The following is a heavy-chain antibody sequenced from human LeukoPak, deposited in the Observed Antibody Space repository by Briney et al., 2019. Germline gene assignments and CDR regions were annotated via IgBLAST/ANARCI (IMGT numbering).Heavy chain of an antibody. J-gene: IGHJ4*02. Sequence: GGSLRLSCAASGFSFTSSWMSWVRQAPGKGLEWVAVISYDGSNKYYADSVEGRFTISRDNSKNTLYLQMNSLRAEDTAVYYCANMAVAGTTVDYWGQGTLVTVSS. CDR2: ISYDGSNK. CDR1: GFSFTSSW. CDR3: ANMAVAGTTVDY. D-gene: IGHD6-19*01. V-gene: IGHV3-30*18.